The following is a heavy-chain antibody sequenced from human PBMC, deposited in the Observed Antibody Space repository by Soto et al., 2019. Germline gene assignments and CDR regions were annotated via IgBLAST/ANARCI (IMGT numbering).Heavy chain of an antibody. CDR1: GFTFSSYG. D-gene: IGHD3-10*01. Sequence: QVQLVESGGGVVQPGRSLRLSCAASGFTFSSYGMHWVRQAPGKGLEWVAVISYDGSNKYYADSVKGRFTISRDNSKNTLYLQMNSLRGEDTAVYYCAKDCTMVRGVIITDYFDYWGQGTLVTVSS. CDR3: AKDCTMVRGVIITDYFDY. V-gene: IGHV3-30*18. CDR2: ISYDGSNK. J-gene: IGHJ4*02.